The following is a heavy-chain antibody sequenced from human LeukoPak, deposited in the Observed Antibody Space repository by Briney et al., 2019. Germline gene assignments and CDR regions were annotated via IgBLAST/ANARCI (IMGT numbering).Heavy chain of an antibody. CDR1: GFTFSSYA. J-gene: IGHJ4*02. D-gene: IGHD3-22*01. CDR2: ISGSGGST. Sequence: HPGGSLRLSCAASGFTFSSYAMSWVRQAPGRGLEWVSAISGSGGSTYYADSVKGRFTISRDNSKNTLYLQMNSLRAEDTAVYYCAKDLDSSGYYFDYWGQGTLVTVSS. CDR3: AKDLDSSGYYFDY. V-gene: IGHV3-23*01.